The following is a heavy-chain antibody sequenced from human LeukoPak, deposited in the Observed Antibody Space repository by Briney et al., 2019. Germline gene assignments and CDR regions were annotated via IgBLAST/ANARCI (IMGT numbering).Heavy chain of an antibody. D-gene: IGHD4-17*01. CDR1: GGSFSGYY. Sequence: SETLSLTCAVYGGSFSGYYWSWIRQPPGKGLEWIGYIYHSGSTNSNPSLKSRVTISVDMSKNQLSLKVSAVTAADTAVYYCARGGNSYGDYGYFDLWGRGTLVTVSS. V-gene: IGHV4-59*01. CDR3: ARGGNSYGDYGYFDL. J-gene: IGHJ2*01. CDR2: IYHSGST.